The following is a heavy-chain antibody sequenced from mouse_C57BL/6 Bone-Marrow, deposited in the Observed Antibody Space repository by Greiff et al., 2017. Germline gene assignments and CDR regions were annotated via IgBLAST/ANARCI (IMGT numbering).Heavy chain of an antibody. V-gene: IGHV5-4*03. Sequence: EVQGVESGGGLVKPGGSLKLSCAASGFTFSSYAMSWVRQTPEKRLEWVATISDGGSYTYYPDNVKGRFTISRDNAKNNLYLQISHLKSEDTAMYYCARRGLGDYWGQGTTLTVSS. CDR1: GFTFSSYA. CDR2: ISDGGSYT. J-gene: IGHJ2*01. D-gene: IGHD4-1*01. CDR3: ARRGLGDY.